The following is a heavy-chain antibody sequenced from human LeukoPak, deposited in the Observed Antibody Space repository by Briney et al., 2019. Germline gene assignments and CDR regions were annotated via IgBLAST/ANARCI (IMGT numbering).Heavy chain of an antibody. V-gene: IGHV6-1*01. J-gene: IGHJ6*02. D-gene: IGHD3-22*01. Sequence: SQTLSLTCAISGDSVSSNSAAWTWIRQSPSRGLEWLGRTYYRSKWYIDYAVSVKRRITINPDTFKNQFSVQLNSVTPEDTAVYYCAREGLYGMDVWGQGTTVTVSS. CDR3: AREGLYGMDV. CDR2: TYYRSKWYI. CDR1: GDSVSSNSAA.